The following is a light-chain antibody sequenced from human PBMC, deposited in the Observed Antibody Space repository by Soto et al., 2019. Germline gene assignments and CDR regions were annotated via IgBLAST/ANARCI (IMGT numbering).Light chain of an antibody. V-gene: IGKV4-1*01. CDR2: WAS. J-gene: IGKJ2*01. Sequence: DIVMTQSPDSLAVSLGERATSTCNSSQSVLYSSNNKNYLAWYQQKPDQPPKLLIYWASTRESGVPDRFSGSGSGTDFTLTISSLQAEDVAVYYCQQYYSTPPHFGQGTKLEIK. CDR3: QQYYSTPPH. CDR1: QSVLYSSNNKNY.